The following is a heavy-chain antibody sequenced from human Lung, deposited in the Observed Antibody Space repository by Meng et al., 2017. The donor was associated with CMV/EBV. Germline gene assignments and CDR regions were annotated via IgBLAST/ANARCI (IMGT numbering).Heavy chain of an antibody. D-gene: IGHD2-21*02. CDR2: ILYDGTYK. CDR1: GFSLNTYT. CDR3: ATSRVHGDCTDTVHI. J-gene: IGHJ4*02. Sequence: GESLKISCAASGFSLNTYTVHWVRQAPGEGPEWMAVILYDGTYKYYGDSVKGRFAVSRDNFKRSVYLQMNSLKPEDTAVYYCATSRVHGDCTDTVHIWGQGPLVPVSS. V-gene: IGHV3-30*09.